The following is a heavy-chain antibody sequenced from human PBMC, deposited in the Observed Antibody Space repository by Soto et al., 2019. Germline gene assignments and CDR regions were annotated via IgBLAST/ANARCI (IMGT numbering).Heavy chain of an antibody. J-gene: IGHJ4*02. V-gene: IGHV3-23*04. CDR1: GFTFSSYV. D-gene: IGHD2-2*01. CDR2: ITGSGVST. Sequence: VQLVESGGGVVQPGRSLRLSCTASGFTFSSYVMTWVRQAPGKGLEWVSAITGSGVSTYYADSVKGRFTISRDNSRNTLYLQMNSLRAEDTAVFYCAKESTSGTTLDYWGQGTLVTVSS. CDR3: AKESTSGTTLDY.